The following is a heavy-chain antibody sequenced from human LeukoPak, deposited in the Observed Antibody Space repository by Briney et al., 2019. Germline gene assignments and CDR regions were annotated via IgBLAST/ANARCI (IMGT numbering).Heavy chain of an antibody. CDR2: INPNSGGT. J-gene: IGHJ4*02. CDR1: GYTFTSYG. V-gene: IGHV1-2*06. D-gene: IGHD3-9*01. CDR3: AREYYDILTGYVYFDY. Sequence: VASVKVSCKASGYTFTSYGISWVRQAPGQGLEWMGRINPNSGGTNYAQKFQGRVTMTRDTSISTAYMELSRLRSDDTAVYYCAREYYDILTGYVYFDYWGQGTLVTVSS.